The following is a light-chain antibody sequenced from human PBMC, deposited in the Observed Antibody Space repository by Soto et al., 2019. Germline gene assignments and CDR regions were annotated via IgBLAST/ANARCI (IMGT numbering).Light chain of an antibody. V-gene: IGKV3-20*01. CDR1: QSVSSN. J-gene: IGKJ1*01. Sequence: ERVMTQSPATLSVSPGERATLSCRASQSVSSNLAWYQQKPGQAPRLLISGASRRATGIPDRFSGSGSGTDFTLTISRLEPEDFALDYCQQYGSSPTFGQGTKVDIK. CDR3: QQYGSSPT. CDR2: GAS.